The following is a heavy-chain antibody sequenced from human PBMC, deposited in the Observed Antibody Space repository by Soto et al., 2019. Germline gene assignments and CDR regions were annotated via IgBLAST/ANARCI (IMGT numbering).Heavy chain of an antibody. CDR2: ISGGDTAI. V-gene: IGHV3-11*01. D-gene: IGHD2-21*02. J-gene: IGHJ5*02. CDR3: ARLRVGTLHGWFDP. Sequence: QVQLVESGGGLVKPGGSLRLSCAASGFTFSGFFMGWIRQAPGKGLEWVSYISGGDTAIFYADSVKGRFTISRDNAKSSLYLQMDSLRAEDTAKYYCARLRVGTLHGWFDPWGQGTLVTVSS. CDR1: GFTFSGFF.